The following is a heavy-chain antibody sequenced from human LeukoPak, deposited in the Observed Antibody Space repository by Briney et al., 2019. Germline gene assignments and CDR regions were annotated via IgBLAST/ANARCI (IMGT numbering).Heavy chain of an antibody. Sequence: ASVKVSCKASGYTFTGYYMHWVRQAPGQGLEWMGWINPNSGGTNYAQKFQGRVTMTRDTSISTAYMELSRLRSDDTAVYYCAVYYDFWSGHSLDYWGQGTLVTVSS. CDR3: AVYYDFWSGHSLDY. D-gene: IGHD3-3*01. J-gene: IGHJ4*02. CDR1: GYTFTGYY. CDR2: INPNSGGT. V-gene: IGHV1-2*02.